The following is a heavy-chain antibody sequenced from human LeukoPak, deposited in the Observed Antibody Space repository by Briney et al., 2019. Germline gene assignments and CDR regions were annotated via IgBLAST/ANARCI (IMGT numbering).Heavy chain of an antibody. CDR3: ARAIIGRPDVFDY. CDR2: ISYSGDT. V-gene: IGHV4-59*01. CDR1: GGSISSYY. Sequence: SETLSLTCTVSGGSISSYYWNWIRQPPGKGLEWIGFISYSGDTKYNPSLKSRVTISVDTSMNHFSLGLNSVTAADTAIYYCARAIIGRPDVFDYWGQGTLVTVSS. D-gene: IGHD1-26*01. J-gene: IGHJ4*02.